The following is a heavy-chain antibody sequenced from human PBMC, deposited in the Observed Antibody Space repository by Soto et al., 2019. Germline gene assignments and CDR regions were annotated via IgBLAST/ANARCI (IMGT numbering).Heavy chain of an antibody. CDR1: GFTFSIFA. Sequence: PGGSLRLSCAASGFTFSIFAMRWFRQSPGKGLEWVSTISGSGGSTYYADAVKGRFTISRDNSMGTLYLQMKSLRVEDTAIYYCAKEVSLGSTVDLGYWGQGALVTVSS. CDR2: ISGSGGST. D-gene: IGHD7-27*01. V-gene: IGHV3-23*01. J-gene: IGHJ4*02. CDR3: AKEVSLGSTVDLGY.